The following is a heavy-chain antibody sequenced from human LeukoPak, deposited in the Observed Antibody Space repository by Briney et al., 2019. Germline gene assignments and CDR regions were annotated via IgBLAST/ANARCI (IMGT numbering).Heavy chain of an antibody. D-gene: IGHD1-1*01. CDR2: SYHRGST. CDR3: ARDRELGY. CDR1: GGSISSGDYY. J-gene: IGHJ4*02. Sequence: PSQTLSLTCTVSGGSISSGDYYWSWIRQPPGKGLEWIGWSYHRGSTSYNPSLKSRVAISVDTSKNQFSLRLTSVTAADTAVYYCARDRELGYWGQGTLVTVSS. V-gene: IGHV4-61*08.